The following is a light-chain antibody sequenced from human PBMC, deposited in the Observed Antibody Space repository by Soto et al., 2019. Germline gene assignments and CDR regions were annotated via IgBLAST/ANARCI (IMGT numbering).Light chain of an antibody. V-gene: IGKV1-9*01. CDR2: AAS. J-gene: IGKJ4*01. Sequence: DIQLTQSPSFLSASVGDGVTITCRASQGISSYLAWYQQKPGKAPKVLIYAASTLRSGVPSRFSGGGSGTDFTLTISSLQPEDFATYYCQQLHTYPLTFGGGTNVEIK. CDR1: QGISSY. CDR3: QQLHTYPLT.